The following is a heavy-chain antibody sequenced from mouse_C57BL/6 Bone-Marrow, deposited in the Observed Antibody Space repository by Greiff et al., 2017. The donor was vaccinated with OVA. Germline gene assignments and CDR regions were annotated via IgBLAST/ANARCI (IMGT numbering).Heavy chain of an antibody. J-gene: IGHJ4*01. D-gene: IGHD2-3*01. V-gene: IGHV1-9*01. Sequence: VQLQQSGAELMKPGASVKLSCKATGYTFTGYWIEWVKQRPGHGLEWIGELLPGSGSTNYNEKFKGKATFTADTSSNTAYMQLSSLTTEDSAIYYGARGDGYYGYYYAMDYWGQGTSVTVSS. CDR1: GYTFTGYW. CDR3: ARGDGYYGYYYAMDY. CDR2: LLPGSGST.